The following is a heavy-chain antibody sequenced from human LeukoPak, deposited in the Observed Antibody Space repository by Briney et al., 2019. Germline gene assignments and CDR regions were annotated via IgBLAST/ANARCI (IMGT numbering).Heavy chain of an antibody. Sequence: QPGRSLRLSCAASGFTFSSYGMHWVRQAPGKGLEWVAVIWYDGGNKYYADSVKGRFTISRDNSKNTLYLQMNSLRAEDTAVYYCARGGSGSYLKDAFDIWGQGTMVTVSS. CDR2: IWYDGGNK. V-gene: IGHV3-33*01. J-gene: IGHJ3*02. CDR3: ARGGSGSYLKDAFDI. CDR1: GFTFSSYG. D-gene: IGHD3-10*01.